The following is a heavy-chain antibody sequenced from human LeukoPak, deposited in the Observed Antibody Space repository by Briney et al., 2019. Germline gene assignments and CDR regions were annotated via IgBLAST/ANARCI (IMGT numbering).Heavy chain of an antibody. CDR1: GGSISSYY. CDR2: IYYSGST. D-gene: IGHD1-1*01. J-gene: IGHJ6*02. Sequence: SETLSLTCTVSGGSISSYYWSWIRQPPGKGLEWIGYIYYSGSTNYNPSLKSRVTISVDTSKNQFSLKLSSVTAADTAVYYCAGASTNYCYYGMDVWGQGTTVTVSS. V-gene: IGHV4-59*01. CDR3: AGASTNYCYYGMDV.